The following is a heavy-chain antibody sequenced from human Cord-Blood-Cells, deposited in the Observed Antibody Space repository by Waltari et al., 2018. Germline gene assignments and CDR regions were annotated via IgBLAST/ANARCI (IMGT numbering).Heavy chain of an antibody. CDR2: FDPEDGET. Sequence: QVQPVQAGAEVNKPGASVKASCKVSGSPLTELSMSWVRQAPGKGPEWMGGFDPEDGETIYAQKFQGRVTMTEDTSTDTAYMELSSLRSEDTAVYYCATDYRSGLYWWAGPWGQGTLVTVSS. V-gene: IGHV1-24*01. CDR1: GSPLTELS. CDR3: ATDYRSGLYWWAGP. D-gene: IGHD2-8*02. J-gene: IGHJ5*02.